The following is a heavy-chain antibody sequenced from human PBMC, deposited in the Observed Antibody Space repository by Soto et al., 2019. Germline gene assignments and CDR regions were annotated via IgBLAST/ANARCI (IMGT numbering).Heavy chain of an antibody. Sequence: QVQLVQSGAEVKKPGSSVKVSCTASGGTFSSYAISWVRQAPGQGLEWMGGIIPIFGTANYAQQFQVRVTITADESTSTGYMELSSLRAEDTAVYYCARVLQGTEYDSSGPAEYYFNYWGQGTLVAVAS. D-gene: IGHD3-22*01. CDR2: IIPIFGTA. CDR1: GGTFSSYA. V-gene: IGHV1-69*01. CDR3: ARVLQGTEYDSSGPAEYYFNY. J-gene: IGHJ4*02.